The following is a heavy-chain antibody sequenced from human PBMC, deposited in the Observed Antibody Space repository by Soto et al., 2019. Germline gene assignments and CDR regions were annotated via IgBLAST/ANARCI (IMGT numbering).Heavy chain of an antibody. CDR3: AKETSSTWFPLDY. J-gene: IGHJ4*02. Sequence: ASVKVSCAASGFTFSDYAMSWVRQAPGKGLEWVSSISGSGGSTYYADSVKGRFTISSDNSKNTLYLQMNYLRAEDTAVYFCAKETSSTWFPLDYWGQGTLVTVSS. D-gene: IGHD2-2*01. V-gene: IGHV3-23*01. CDR1: GFTFSDYA. CDR2: ISGSGGST.